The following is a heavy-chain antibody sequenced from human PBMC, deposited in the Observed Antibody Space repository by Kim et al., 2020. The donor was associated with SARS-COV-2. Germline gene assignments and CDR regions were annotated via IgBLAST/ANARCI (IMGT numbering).Heavy chain of an antibody. CDR2: INAGNGNT. Sequence: ASVKVSCKASGYTFTSYAMHWVRQAPGQRLEWMGWINAGNGNTKYSQKFQGRVTITRDTSASTAYMELSSLRSEDTAVYYCARDPDEGRYFDWLPYYGMDVWGQGTTVTVSS. CDR3: ARDPDEGRYFDWLPYYGMDV. CDR1: GYTFTSYA. J-gene: IGHJ6*02. D-gene: IGHD3-9*01. V-gene: IGHV1-3*01.